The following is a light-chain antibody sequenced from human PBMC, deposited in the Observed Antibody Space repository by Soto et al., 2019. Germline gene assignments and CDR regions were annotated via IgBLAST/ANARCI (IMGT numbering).Light chain of an antibody. Sequence: EIVMTQSPATLSVSPGERATLSCRASQSVSSDVAWYQQKPGQAPRLLIYGASTRATGIPARFSGSGSGTEFTLTISSLQPEDLAVYYCQQFDNWPRTFGQGTKVDIK. V-gene: IGKV3-15*01. CDR3: QQFDNWPRT. CDR1: QSVSSD. CDR2: GAS. J-gene: IGKJ1*01.